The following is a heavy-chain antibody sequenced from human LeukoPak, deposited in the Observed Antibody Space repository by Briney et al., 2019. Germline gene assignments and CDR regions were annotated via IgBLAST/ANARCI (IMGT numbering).Heavy chain of an antibody. D-gene: IGHD1-26*01. CDR1: GFTFSNYW. CDR3: ARDPVEWELLLDY. V-gene: IGHV3-7*01. CDR2: MNIDGSEK. Sequence: GGSLRLSCAASGFTFSNYWMGWVRQAPGKRPEWVANMNIDGSEKYYADSVKGRFSISRDNARNSVYLQMASLRVEDTAVFYCARDPVEWELLLDYWGQGTLVTVSS. J-gene: IGHJ4*02.